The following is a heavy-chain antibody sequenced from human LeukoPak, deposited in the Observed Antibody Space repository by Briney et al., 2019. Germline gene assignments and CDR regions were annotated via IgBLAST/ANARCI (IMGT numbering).Heavy chain of an antibody. D-gene: IGHD6-13*01. CDR2: ISYDGSNK. CDR1: GFTFSSYG. J-gene: IGHJ5*02. V-gene: IGHV3-30*18. CDR3: AKDRLAAARCGFDP. Sequence: GRSLRLSCAASGFTFSSYGMHWVRQAPGKGLEWVAVISYDGSNKYYADSVKGRFTISRDNSKNTLYLQMNSLRAEDTAVYYCAKDRLAAARCGFDPWGQGTLVTVSS.